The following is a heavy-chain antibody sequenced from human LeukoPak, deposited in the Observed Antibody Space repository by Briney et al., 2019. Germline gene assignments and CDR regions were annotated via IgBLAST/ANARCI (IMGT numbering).Heavy chain of an antibody. CDR2: ISGSGGST. J-gene: IGHJ4*02. D-gene: IGHD6-19*01. Sequence: SCKASGYTFTGYYMHWVRQAPGKGLEWVSAISGSGGSTYYADSVKGRFTISRDNSKNTLYLQMNSLRAEDTAVYYCAKSSYSSGPHDYWGQGTLVTVSS. CDR3: AKSSYSSGPHDY. V-gene: IGHV3-23*01. CDR1: GYTFTGYY.